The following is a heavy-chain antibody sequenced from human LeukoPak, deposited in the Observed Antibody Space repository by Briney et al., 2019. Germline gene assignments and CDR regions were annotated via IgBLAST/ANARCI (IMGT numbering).Heavy chain of an antibody. J-gene: IGHJ4*02. V-gene: IGHV3-21*01. CDR1: GLTFDDYA. Sequence: GGSLRLSCAASGLTFDDYATHWVRQAPGKGLEWVSSISSSSSYIYYADSVKGRFTISRDNAKNSLYLQMNSLRAEDTAVYYCARDLAGAYGLIDYWGQGTLVTVSS. D-gene: IGHD1-26*01. CDR3: ARDLAGAYGLIDY. CDR2: ISSSSSYI.